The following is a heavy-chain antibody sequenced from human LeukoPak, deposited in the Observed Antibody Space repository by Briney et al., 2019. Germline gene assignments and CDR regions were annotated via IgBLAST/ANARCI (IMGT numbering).Heavy chain of an antibody. CDR1: GYTFTSYG. D-gene: IGHD3-16*01. J-gene: IGHJ5*02. CDR3: ARTSHESVLYWSDP. CDR2: ISGYNGNT. V-gene: IGHV1-18*01. Sequence: ASVTVSSKASGYTFTSYGISWVRQAPGQGLEWMGWISGYNGNTNYAQKFQGRVTMTTDTSTSTAYMELRGLRSDDTAVYYCARTSHESVLYWSDPWGQGTLVNVSS.